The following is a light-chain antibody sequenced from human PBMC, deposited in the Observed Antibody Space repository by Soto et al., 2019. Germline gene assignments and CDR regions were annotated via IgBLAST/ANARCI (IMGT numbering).Light chain of an antibody. V-gene: IGLV2-8*01. Sequence: QSALTQPPSASGSPGQSVTISCTGSSSDVGAYNYVSWYQQHPGKAPKLIIYEVSKRPSGVPDRFSGSKSGNTASLTVSGLQAEDEAVYYCSSYAGSNNLVFGGGTKLTVL. CDR2: EVS. J-gene: IGLJ2*01. CDR3: SSYAGSNNLV. CDR1: SSDVGAYNY.